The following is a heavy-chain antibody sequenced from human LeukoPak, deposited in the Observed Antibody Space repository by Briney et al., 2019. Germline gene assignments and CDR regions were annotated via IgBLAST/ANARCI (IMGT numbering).Heavy chain of an antibody. CDR2: IIPIFGTA. Sequence: SVKVSCKASGGTFSSYAISWVRQAPGQGLEWMGGIIPIFGTANYAQKFQGRVTITADESTSTAYMKLSSLRSEDTAVYYCARVDGISNWFDPWGQGTLVTVSS. CDR1: GGTFSSYA. J-gene: IGHJ5*02. V-gene: IGHV1-69*13. D-gene: IGHD2-21*01. CDR3: ARVDGISNWFDP.